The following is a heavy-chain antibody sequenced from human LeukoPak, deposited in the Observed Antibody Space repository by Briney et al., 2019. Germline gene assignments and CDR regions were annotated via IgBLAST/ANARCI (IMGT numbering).Heavy chain of an antibody. CDR3: ARVLAYCGGDCYRGFDY. J-gene: IGHJ4*02. D-gene: IGHD2-21*02. CDR1: GYSFTGYW. V-gene: IGHV5-51*01. CDR2: IYPGDSDT. Sequence: GESLKISCKGSGYSFTGYWIGWVRQMPGKGLEWMGIIYPGDSDTRYSPSFQGQVTISADKSISTAYLQWSSLKASDTAMYYCARVLAYCGGDCYRGFDYWGQGTLVTVSS.